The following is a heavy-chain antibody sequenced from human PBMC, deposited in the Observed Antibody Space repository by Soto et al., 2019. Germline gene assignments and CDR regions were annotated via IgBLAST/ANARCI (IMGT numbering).Heavy chain of an antibody. CDR3: ARMASFGSLNWFDP. V-gene: IGHV1-8*01. J-gene: IGHJ5*02. CDR1: GYIFTNND. Sequence: ASVKVSCKASGYIFTNNDVSWVRQATGQGLEWMGWMNPGSGDTRYAQKFQGRVTMTRNISIATAYMELSSLRADDTAIYYCARMASFGSLNWFDPWGQGTLVTVSS. CDR2: MNPGSGDT. D-gene: IGHD5-18*01.